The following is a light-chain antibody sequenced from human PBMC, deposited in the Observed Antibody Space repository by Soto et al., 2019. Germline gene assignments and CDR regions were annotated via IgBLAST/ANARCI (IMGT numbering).Light chain of an antibody. V-gene: IGKV3-15*01. CDR2: GAS. J-gene: IGKJ1*01. CDR1: QSVGID. CDR3: KHYKNWPRM. Sequence: EIVMTQSPATLSASPGERATLSCRASQSVGIDLAWYQQEAGQAPRLLVYGASSRATGISARFSGSGSGTAFTLPISSLQSADFAVYYCKHYKNWPRMFGQGTKVDI.